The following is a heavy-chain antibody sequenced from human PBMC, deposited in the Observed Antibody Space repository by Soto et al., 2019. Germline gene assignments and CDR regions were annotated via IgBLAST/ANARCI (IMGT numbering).Heavy chain of an antibody. CDR1: GDSFTSYD. CDR3: AREVIGGITIFGVEEYNWFDP. D-gene: IGHD3-3*01. CDR2: ISPSDGST. Sequence: ASVKVSCEACGDSFTSYDIHWVRQAPGQGLEWMGMISPSDGSTSYAQKLQGRVTMTTDTSTSTAYMELRSLRSDDTAVYYCAREVIGGITIFGVEEYNWFDPWGQGTLVTVSS. J-gene: IGHJ5*02. V-gene: IGHV1-46*01.